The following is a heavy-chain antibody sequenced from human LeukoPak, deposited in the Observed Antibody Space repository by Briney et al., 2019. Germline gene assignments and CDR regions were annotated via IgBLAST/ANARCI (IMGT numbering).Heavy chain of an antibody. Sequence: GGPLRLSCVASGFTFSSYAMSWVRQAPGKGLEWVASINHNGNVNYYVDSVKGRFTISRDNAKNSLYLQMSNLRAEDTAVYFCARGGGLDVWGQGATVTVSS. CDR2: INHNGNVN. V-gene: IGHV3-7*03. D-gene: IGHD3-16*01. J-gene: IGHJ6*02. CDR3: ARGGGLDV. CDR1: GFTFSSYA.